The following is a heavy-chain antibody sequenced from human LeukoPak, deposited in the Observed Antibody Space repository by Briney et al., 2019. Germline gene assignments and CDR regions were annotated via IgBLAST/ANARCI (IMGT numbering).Heavy chain of an antibody. V-gene: IGHV4-59*01. CDR2: IYYSGST. Sequence: SETLSLTCTVSGVSISSYYWSWIRQPPGKGLEWIGYIYYSGSTNYNPSLKSRVTISVDTSKNQFSLKLSSVTAADTAVYYCARGDRFDPWGQGTLVTVSS. J-gene: IGHJ5*02. CDR3: ARGDRFDP. CDR1: GVSISSYY.